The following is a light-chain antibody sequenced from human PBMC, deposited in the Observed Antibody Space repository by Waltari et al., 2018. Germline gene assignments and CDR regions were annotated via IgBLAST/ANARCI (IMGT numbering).Light chain of an antibody. CDR3: CSYAGVGIYV. Sequence: QSRLTQPASVSGSPGQSITISCTGTSSDVRNYNLFSWYQQYPGKAPKLMGYEYTKRTSGVPARFSGSKSGNTAALTLYGLQSEDEADYYSCSYAGVGIYVFGPGTKVTVL. V-gene: IGLV2-23*01. CDR2: EYT. J-gene: IGLJ1*01. CDR1: SSDVRNYNL.